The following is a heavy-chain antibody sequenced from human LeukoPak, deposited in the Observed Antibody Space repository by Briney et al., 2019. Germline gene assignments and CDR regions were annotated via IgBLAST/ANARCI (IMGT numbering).Heavy chain of an antibody. V-gene: IGHV1-69*10. D-gene: IGHD3-3*01. Sequence: APGKVSCKASGRTFTSYAISGVRQSAGQGREWRGGIIPLVGIANYEKKFQGRVTITADKSTNTAYMDLCSLRSKDTAVYYCARVGRGSKRGYDFWTGQPNWFDPWGEGTLVTASS. CDR2: IIPLVGIA. CDR3: ARVGRGSKRGYDFWTGQPNWFDP. CDR1: GRTFTSYA. J-gene: IGHJ5*02.